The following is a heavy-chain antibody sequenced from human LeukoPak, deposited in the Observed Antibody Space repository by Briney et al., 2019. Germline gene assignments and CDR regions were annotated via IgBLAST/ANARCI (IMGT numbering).Heavy chain of an antibody. J-gene: IGHJ6*02. CDR3: AREPPWNFDWFYYHYYGMDV. Sequence: GGSLRLSCAASGFTFSSYWMHWVRQAPGKGLVWVSRINSDGSSTSYADSVKGRFTISRDNAKNTLYLQMNSLRAEDTAVYYCAREPPWNFDWFYYHYYGMDVWGQGTTVTVSS. D-gene: IGHD3-9*01. CDR2: INSDGSST. V-gene: IGHV3-74*01. CDR1: GFTFSSYW.